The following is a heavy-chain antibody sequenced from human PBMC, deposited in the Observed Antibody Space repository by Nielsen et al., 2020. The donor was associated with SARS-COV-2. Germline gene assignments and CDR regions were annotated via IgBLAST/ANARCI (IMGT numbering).Heavy chain of an antibody. D-gene: IGHD6-19*01. Sequence: GESLKISCAAAGFIFRNNGMLWVRQDPGKGLEWLSIIRSDGTEQFHADSVKGRFTISRDNAENSLSLQMNSLRAEDTAVYYCARESVTGTDAFDIWGQGTVVTVSS. V-gene: IGHV3-33*01. CDR1: GFIFRNNG. CDR3: ARESVTGTDAFDI. CDR2: IRSDGTEQ. J-gene: IGHJ3*02.